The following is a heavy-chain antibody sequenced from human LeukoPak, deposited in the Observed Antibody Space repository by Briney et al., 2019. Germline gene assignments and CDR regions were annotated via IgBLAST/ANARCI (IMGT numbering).Heavy chain of an antibody. V-gene: IGHV4-34*01. J-gene: IGHJ4*02. CDR3: ANSPTGLTGTTGAN. CDR1: GGSFSGYY. CDR2: INHSGST. D-gene: IGHD1-7*01. Sequence: SETLSLTCAVYGGSFSGYYWSWIRQPPGKGLEWIGEINHSGSTNYNPSLKSRVTISVDTSKNQFSLKLSSVTAADTAVYYCANSPTGLTGTTGANWGQGTLVTVSS.